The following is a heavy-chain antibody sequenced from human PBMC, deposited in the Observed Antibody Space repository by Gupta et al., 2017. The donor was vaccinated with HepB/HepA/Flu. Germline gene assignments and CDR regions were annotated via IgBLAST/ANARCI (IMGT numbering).Heavy chain of an antibody. D-gene: IGHD1-26*01. CDR3: AGEADY. Sequence: EVQLVDSVGGLVQPGGSLKLACSASAFTFRDSPINWIRQVPGKGPEWVGLIYSGHKNSENAYAVVLCGSVTISREESKKLSYSQANTPTTQAIAVLLCAGEADY. V-gene: IGHV3-73*02. CDR2: IYSGHKNSEN. CDR1: AFTFRDSP. J-gene: IGHJ4*01.